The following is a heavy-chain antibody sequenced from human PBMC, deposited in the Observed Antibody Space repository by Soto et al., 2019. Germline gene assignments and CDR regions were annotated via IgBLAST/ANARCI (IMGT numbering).Heavy chain of an antibody. CDR1: GGSISSYY. V-gene: IGHV4-59*12. J-gene: IGHJ4*02. Sequence: PSETLSLTCTVSGGSISSYYWSWIRQPPGKGLEWIGSIYYSGSTYYNPSLKSRVTISVDTSKNQFSLKLSSATAADTAVYYCARAPGDYFDYWGQGTLVTVSS. CDR2: IYYSGST. CDR3: ARAPGDYFDY.